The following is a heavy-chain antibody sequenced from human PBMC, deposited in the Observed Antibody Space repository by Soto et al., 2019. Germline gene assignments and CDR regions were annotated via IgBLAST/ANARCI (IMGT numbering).Heavy chain of an antibody. CDR1: GGSISSYY. J-gene: IGHJ3*02. D-gene: IGHD3-10*01. Sequence: SETLSLTCTVSGGSISSYYWSWIRQPPGKGLEWIGYIYYSGSTNYIPSLKSRVTISVDSSKNQFSLKLSSVTAADTAVYYCARQGLGYYGSGRGDAFDIWGQGTMVTVSS. CDR2: IYYSGST. CDR3: ARQGLGYYGSGRGDAFDI. V-gene: IGHV4-59*01.